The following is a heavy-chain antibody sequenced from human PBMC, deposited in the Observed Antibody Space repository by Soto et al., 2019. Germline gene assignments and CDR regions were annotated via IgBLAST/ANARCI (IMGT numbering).Heavy chain of an antibody. D-gene: IGHD4-17*01. J-gene: IGHJ4*02. CDR3: ASTYVDYAVGY. CDR2: IIPILGIA. V-gene: IGHV1-69*02. CDR1: GGTFSSYT. Sequence: QVQLVQSGAEVKKPGSSVKVSCKASGGTFSSYTISWVRQAPGQGLEWMGRIIPILGIANYAQKFQGRVTITADKSTNTAYMELSSLRSEDTAVYYFASTYVDYAVGYWGQGTLVTVSS.